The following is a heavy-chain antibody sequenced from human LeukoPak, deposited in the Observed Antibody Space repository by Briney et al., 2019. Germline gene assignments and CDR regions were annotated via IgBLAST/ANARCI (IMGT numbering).Heavy chain of an antibody. CDR3: AKDSLYYYGSGSYLDY. D-gene: IGHD3-10*01. J-gene: IGHJ4*02. CDR1: GFTFSSYG. V-gene: IGHV3-30*18. CDR2: ISYDGSNK. Sequence: GGSLRLSCAASGFTFSSYGMHWVRQAPGKGLEWVAVISYDGSNKYYADSVKGRFTISRDNSKNPLYLQMNSLRAEDTAVYYCAKDSLYYYGSGSYLDYWGQGTLVTVSS.